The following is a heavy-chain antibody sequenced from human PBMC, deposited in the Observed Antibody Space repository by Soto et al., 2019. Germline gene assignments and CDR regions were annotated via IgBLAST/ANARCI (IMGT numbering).Heavy chain of an antibody. V-gene: IGHV4-38-2*01. CDR3: ASEISSGYSYHQGFV. CDR1: AFSISSGYY. D-gene: IGHD5-18*01. CDR2: IYYSGTT. J-gene: IGHJ6*02. Sequence: SETLSLTCAVSAFSISSGYYWGWIRQPPGKGLEWIGSIYYSGTTYYNPSLKSRVTISVDTSKNQFSLKLCSVTAADTAVYYCASEISSGYSYHQGFVWGQGTTVTVSS.